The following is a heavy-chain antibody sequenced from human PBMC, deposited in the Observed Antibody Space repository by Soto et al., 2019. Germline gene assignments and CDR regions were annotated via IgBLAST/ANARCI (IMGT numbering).Heavy chain of an antibody. CDR2: ISGSGGDT. V-gene: IGHV3-23*01. CDR1: GFTFSTYA. Sequence: GGSLRLSCAASGFTFSTYAMSWVRQAPGKGLEWVSAISGSGGDTYYADSVKGRFTISRDNSKSTVYLELNNLSAEDTAVYHCAKNQGVELVPLATVDWFDPWGQGSVVTVSS. J-gene: IGHJ5*02. CDR3: AKNQGVELVPLATVDWFDP. D-gene: IGHD1-26*01.